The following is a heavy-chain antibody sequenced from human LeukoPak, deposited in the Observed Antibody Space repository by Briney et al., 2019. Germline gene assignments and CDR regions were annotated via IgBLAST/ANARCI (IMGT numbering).Heavy chain of an antibody. Sequence: SETLSLTCIVSGGSISSSSYYWGWIRQPPGKGLEWIGTIYYSGNTYYNPFLKSRVTISVDTSKTQFSLKLSSVTAADTAVYYCARETSSGYLFKPASYFDYWGQGTLVTVSS. J-gene: IGHJ4*02. D-gene: IGHD3-22*01. V-gene: IGHV4-39*01. CDR2: IYYSGNT. CDR1: GGSISSSSYY. CDR3: ARETSSGYLFKPASYFDY.